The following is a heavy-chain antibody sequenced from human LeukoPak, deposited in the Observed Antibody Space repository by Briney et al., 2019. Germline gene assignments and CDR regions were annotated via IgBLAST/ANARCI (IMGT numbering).Heavy chain of an antibody. CDR3: AREGEYGDSYY. Sequence: SQTLSLTCAVSGDSNSSGAYYWNWIRQAPGKGPEWIGNIYRGRTRFNPSLTSRVTISLDMSKNQVSLNLTSGTAADTAIYYCAREGEYGDSYYWGQGTQVIVS. CDR1: GDSNSSGAYY. V-gene: IGHV4-30-2*01. CDR2: IYRGRT. J-gene: IGHJ4*02. D-gene: IGHD4-17*01.